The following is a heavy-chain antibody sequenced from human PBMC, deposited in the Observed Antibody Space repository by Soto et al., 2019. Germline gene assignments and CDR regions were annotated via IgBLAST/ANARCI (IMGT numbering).Heavy chain of an antibody. V-gene: IGHV4-31*03. J-gene: IGHJ4*02. Sequence: SETLSLTCTFSVCSIISIYSYLSFIRQHPGNCLELIVYIYYIVNTYYNPSLKSRVAISVDTSKNQFSMKLNSVTAAATAVYYCARGYLNIHYKDNWGERTIVSVSS. CDR3: ARGYLNIHYKDN. D-gene: IGHD3-10*01. CDR2: IYYIVNT. CDR1: VCSIISIYSY.